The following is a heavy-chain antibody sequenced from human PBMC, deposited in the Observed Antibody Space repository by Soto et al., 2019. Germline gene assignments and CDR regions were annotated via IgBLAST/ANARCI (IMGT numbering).Heavy chain of an antibody. V-gene: IGHV3-48*03. J-gene: IGHJ4*02. D-gene: IGHD3-16*01. CDR2: ISSSGSTK. Sequence: EVQLVESGGGLVQPGGSLRLSCAASGFTFSSYEMSWVRQAPGKGLEWVSYISSSGSTKYYADSVEGRFTISRDNAKNSLYLQMNSLRGEDTAVYYCATYPWGYSIDYWGQGTLVTVSS. CDR3: ATYPWGYSIDY. CDR1: GFTFSSYE.